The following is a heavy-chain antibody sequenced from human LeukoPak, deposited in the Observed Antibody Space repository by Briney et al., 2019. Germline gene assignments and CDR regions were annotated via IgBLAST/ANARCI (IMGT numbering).Heavy chain of an antibody. CDR2: MNPNSGNT. CDR1: GYTFTSYD. D-gene: IGHD3-9*01. CDR3: ARGPSVLRYFDWLLQADYYYGMDV. V-gene: IGHV1-8*01. Sequence: ASVKVSCKASGYTFTSYDINWVRQATGQGLEWMGWMNPNSGNTGYAQKFQGRVTMTRNTSISTAYMELSSLRSEDTAVYYCARGPSVLRYFDWLLQADYYYGMDVWGQGTTVTVSS. J-gene: IGHJ6*02.